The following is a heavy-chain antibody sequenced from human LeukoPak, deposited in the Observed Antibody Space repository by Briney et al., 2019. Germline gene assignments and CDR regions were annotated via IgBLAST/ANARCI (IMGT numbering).Heavy chain of an antibody. Sequence: SVKVSCKASGGTFSTHAISWVRQAPGQGLEWMGGIIPIFGTANYAQKFQGRVTITADKSTSTAYMELNSLRSEDTAVYYCARDPAYSSAYWGQGTLVTVSS. CDR3: ARDPAYSSAY. D-gene: IGHD6-25*01. V-gene: IGHV1-69*06. CDR1: GGTFSTHA. J-gene: IGHJ4*02. CDR2: IIPIFGTA.